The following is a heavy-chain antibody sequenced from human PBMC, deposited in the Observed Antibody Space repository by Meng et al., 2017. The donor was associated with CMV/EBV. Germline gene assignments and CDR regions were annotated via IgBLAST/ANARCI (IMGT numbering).Heavy chain of an antibody. V-gene: IGHV1-8*01. CDR3: ASTPMVYARGGDWFDP. CDR2: MNPNSGNT. D-gene: IGHD2-8*01. Sequence: ASVKVSCKASGYTFTSYDINWVRQATGQGLEWMGWMNPNSGNTGYAQKFQGRVTMTRNTSISTAYMELSSLRSEDTAVYYCASTPMVYARGGDWFDPWGQGTLVTVSS. J-gene: IGHJ5*02. CDR1: GYTFTSYD.